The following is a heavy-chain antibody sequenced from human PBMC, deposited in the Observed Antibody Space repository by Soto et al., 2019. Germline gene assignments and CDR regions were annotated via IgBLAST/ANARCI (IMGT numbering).Heavy chain of an antibody. CDR3: ARYDYGDHKWFDP. CDR1: VFTFRSYG. D-gene: IGHD4-17*01. J-gene: IGHJ5*02. Sequence: VGSLRLSCVPSVFTFRSYGMSCVRHCPGKGLEWVSGISGSGGSANYADSVKGRFIISRDNSKNTLYLQMNSLRAEDTAVYYCARYDYGDHKWFDPWGQGTLVTVSS. CDR2: ISGSGGSA. V-gene: IGHV3-23*01.